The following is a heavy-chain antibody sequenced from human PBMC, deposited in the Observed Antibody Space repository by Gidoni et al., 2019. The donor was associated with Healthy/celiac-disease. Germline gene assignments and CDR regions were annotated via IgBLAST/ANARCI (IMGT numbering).Heavy chain of an antibody. Sequence: QVKLVQSGAEVKKPGASVKVSCKASGYTFTSYAMHWVRQAPGQRLEWMGWINAGNGNTKYSQKFQGRVTITRDTSASTAYMELSSLRSEDTAVYYCASAGGLYSGYDYFVNWFDPWGQGTLVTVSS. J-gene: IGHJ5*02. D-gene: IGHD5-12*01. CDR3: ASAGGLYSGYDYFVNWFDP. CDR1: GYTFTSYA. V-gene: IGHV1-3*01. CDR2: INAGNGNT.